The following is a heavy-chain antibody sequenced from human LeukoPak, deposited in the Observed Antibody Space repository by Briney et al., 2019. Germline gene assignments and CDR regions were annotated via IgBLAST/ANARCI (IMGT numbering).Heavy chain of an antibody. CDR3: GREWEMATSTWSHVDY. CDR1: GYTFTSYD. Sequence: ASVKVSCKASGYTFTSYDMNWVRQATGQGLEWMGWMNPNSGNTGYAQEFQGRVTITRNTSISTAYMELSSLRVVDTAVYYCGREWEMATSTWSHVDYRGQGTLVTVSS. D-gene: IGHD5-24*01. CDR2: MNPNSGNT. V-gene: IGHV1-8*03. J-gene: IGHJ4*02.